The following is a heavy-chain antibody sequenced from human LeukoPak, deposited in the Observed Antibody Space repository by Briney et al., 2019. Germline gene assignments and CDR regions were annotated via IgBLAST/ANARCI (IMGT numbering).Heavy chain of an antibody. CDR2: ISYSGST. CDR1: GGSITSRSYY. J-gene: IGHJ4*02. Sequence: PSETLSLTCTVSGGSITSRSYYSGWIRQSPGKGLEWIGSISYSGSTYYNPSLKSRVTISVDTSKNQFSLKLSSLTAADTAVYYCARQNNAVTAGGYWGQGTLVTVSS. D-gene: IGHD2-21*02. CDR3: ARQNNAVTAGGY. V-gene: IGHV4-39*01.